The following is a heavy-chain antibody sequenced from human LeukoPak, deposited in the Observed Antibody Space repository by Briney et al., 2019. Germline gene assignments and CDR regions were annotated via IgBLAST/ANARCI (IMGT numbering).Heavy chain of an antibody. CDR2: IGSSGTTK. Sequence: TGGSLRLSCAASGFTFSDYYMSWIRQAPGKGLEWVSIIGSSGTTKYYANSEKRSLTTTTNNPKNSLYMEINSLTAEGTAVYYCARRHMTTVSNFDCWGQGALVTVHS. J-gene: IGHJ4*02. CDR1: GFTFSDYY. D-gene: IGHD4-11*01. CDR3: ARRHMTTVSNFDC. V-gene: IGHV3-11*01.